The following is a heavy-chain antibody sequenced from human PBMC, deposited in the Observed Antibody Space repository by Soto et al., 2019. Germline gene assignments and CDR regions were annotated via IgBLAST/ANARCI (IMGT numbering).Heavy chain of an antibody. V-gene: IGHV3-7*01. D-gene: IGHD2-15*01. J-gene: IGHJ4*02. Sequence: GGSLRLSCAASGFTFSNYWMTWVRQAPGKGLEWVANIKEDGSEKHYVDSVKGRFTTSRDNAKNSLYLQMNSLRVEDTAVYFCSRDVVVGAKALNYWGQGALVTVSS. CDR3: SRDVVVGAKALNY. CDR2: IKEDGSEK. CDR1: GFTFSNYW.